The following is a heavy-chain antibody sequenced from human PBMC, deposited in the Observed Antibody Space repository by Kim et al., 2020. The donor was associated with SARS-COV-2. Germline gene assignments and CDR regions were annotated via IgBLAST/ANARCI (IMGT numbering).Heavy chain of an antibody. CDR3: AKDSVEDSSGYYYVSAWFAP. J-gene: IGHJ5*02. D-gene: IGHD3-22*01. Sequence: GGSLRLSCVASGFTFSSYAMSWVRQAPGKGLEWLSAISGSGGSTYYADSVKGRFTISRDNSKNTLYLQMNSLRAEDTAVYYCAKDSVEDSSGYYYVSAWFAPWGQGTLVTVSS. V-gene: IGHV3-23*01. CDR2: ISGSGGST. CDR1: GFTFSSYA.